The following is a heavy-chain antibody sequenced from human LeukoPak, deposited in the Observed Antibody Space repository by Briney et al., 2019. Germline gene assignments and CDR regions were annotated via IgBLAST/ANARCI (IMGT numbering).Heavy chain of an antibody. D-gene: IGHD3-16*02. J-gene: IGHJ6*04. CDR2: IYSGGST. V-gene: IGHV3-66*01. Sequence: GGSLRLSCAASGFTVSSNYMRWVREAPGKGLQWVSLIYSGGSTYDADSVKGRFTISRDNSKNTVFLQMNSLRAEHTAVYYCAREGSYRLDYGMDVWGERTTVTVSS. CDR1: GFTVSSNY. CDR3: AREGSYRLDYGMDV.